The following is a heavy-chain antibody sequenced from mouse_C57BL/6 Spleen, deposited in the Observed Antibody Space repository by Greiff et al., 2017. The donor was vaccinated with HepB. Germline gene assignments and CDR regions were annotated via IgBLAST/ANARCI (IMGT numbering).Heavy chain of an antibody. D-gene: IGHD1-1*01. CDR2: ISSGSSTI. CDR1: GFTFSDYG. V-gene: IGHV5-17*01. J-gene: IGHJ4*01. CDR3: ARSYYGSWRHAMDY. Sequence: EVKLVESGGGLVKPGGSLKLSCAASGFTFSDYGMHWVRQAPEKGLEWVAYISSGSSTIYYADTVKGRFTISRDNAKNTLFLQMTSLRSEDTAMYYCARSYYGSWRHAMDYWGQGTSVTVSS.